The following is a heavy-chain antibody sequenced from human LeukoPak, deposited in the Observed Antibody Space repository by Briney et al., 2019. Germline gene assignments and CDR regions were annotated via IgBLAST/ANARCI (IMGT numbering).Heavy chain of an antibody. V-gene: IGHV3-49*04. CDR3: TRVGTTYGGDKWFAS. CDR1: GFTFGDYA. CDR2: IRSKAYGGTT. D-gene: IGHD4/OR15-4a*01. J-gene: IGHJ5*01. Sequence: GGSLRLSCTSSGFTFGDYAMSWVRQAPGRGLECVSFIRSKAYGGTTEYAASVKGRFTISRDDSESIAYLQMNSLRTEDTAVYFCTRVGTTYGGDKWFASWGQGTRVTVSS.